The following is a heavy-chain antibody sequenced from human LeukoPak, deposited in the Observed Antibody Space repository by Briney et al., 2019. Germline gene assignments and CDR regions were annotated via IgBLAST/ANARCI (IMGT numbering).Heavy chain of an antibody. CDR1: GYTFTSYY. D-gene: IGHD3-3*01. J-gene: IGHJ4*02. CDR2: IIPILGIA. CDR3: ARSAIFGVVIISDY. Sequence: SVKVSCKASGYTFTSYYMHWVRQAPGQGLEWMGRIIPILGIANYAQKFQGRVTITADKSTSTAYMELSSLRSEDTAVYYCARSAIFGVVIISDYWGQGTLVTVSS. V-gene: IGHV1-69*02.